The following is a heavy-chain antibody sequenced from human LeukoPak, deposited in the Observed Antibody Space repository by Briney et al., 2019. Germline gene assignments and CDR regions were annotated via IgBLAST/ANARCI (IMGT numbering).Heavy chain of an antibody. Sequence: SVKVSCKASGGTFSSYAISWVRQAPGQGLEWMGRIIPILGIANYAQKFQGRATITADKSTSTAYMELSSLRSEDTAVYYCARDPPFTVTNAAFDIWGQGTMVTVSS. CDR1: GGTFSSYA. D-gene: IGHD4-17*01. CDR2: IIPILGIA. CDR3: ARDPPFTVTNAAFDI. J-gene: IGHJ3*02. V-gene: IGHV1-69*04.